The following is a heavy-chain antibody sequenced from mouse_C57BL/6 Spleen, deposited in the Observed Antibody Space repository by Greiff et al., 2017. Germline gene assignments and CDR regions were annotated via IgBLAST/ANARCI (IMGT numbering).Heavy chain of an antibody. CDR2: INPSSGYT. Sequence: QVQLKQSGAELAKPGASVKLSCKASGYTFTSYWMHWVKQRPGQGLEWIGYINPSSGYTKYNQKFKDKATLTADKSSSTAYMQLSSLTYEDSAVYYCARGYYGSRYYFDYWGQGTTLTVSS. J-gene: IGHJ2*01. D-gene: IGHD1-1*01. V-gene: IGHV1-7*01. CDR3: ARGYYGSRYYFDY. CDR1: GYTFTSYW.